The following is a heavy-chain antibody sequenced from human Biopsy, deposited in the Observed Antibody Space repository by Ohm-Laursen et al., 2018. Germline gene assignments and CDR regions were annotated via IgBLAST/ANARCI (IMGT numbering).Heavy chain of an antibody. V-gene: IGHV4-34*01. CDR1: GKSFSDYQ. Sequence: SETLSLTCAVSGKSFSDYQWSWIRQPPGKGLEWIGQINHAGTTNYNLSLKSRVSISADASKYEFSLRLTSVTAADTAVYLCGNEVHGRDYWGLGAQVTVSS. J-gene: IGHJ4*02. D-gene: IGHD2-15*01. CDR3: GNEVHGRDY. CDR2: INHAGTT.